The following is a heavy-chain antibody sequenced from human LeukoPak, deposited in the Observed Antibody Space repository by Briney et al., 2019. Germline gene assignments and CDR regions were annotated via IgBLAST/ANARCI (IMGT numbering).Heavy chain of an antibody. D-gene: IGHD6-13*01. J-gene: IGHJ4*02. CDR1: GFTFSSYW. Sequence: GGSLRLSCAASGFTFSSYWMSWVHQAPGKGLEWGANIKQDGRDKYYVDSVKGRFTISRDNAKNSLYLQMNTLRDEDTAVYYCARVGSSWNGGGYWGQGTLVTVSS. CDR3: ARVGSSWNGGGY. CDR2: IKQDGRDK. V-gene: IGHV3-7*01.